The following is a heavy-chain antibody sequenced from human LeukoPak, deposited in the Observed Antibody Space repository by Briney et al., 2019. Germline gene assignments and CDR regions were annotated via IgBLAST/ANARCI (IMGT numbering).Heavy chain of an antibody. V-gene: IGHV3-21*01. CDR2: ISSSSSYI. Sequence: GGSLRLSCAASGFTFSSYSMNWVRQAPGKGLEWVSSISSSSSYIYYADSVKGRFTISRDNAKNSLYLQMNSLRAEDTAVYYCARDLEDIVVVVAANDRPYYFDYWGQGTLVTVSP. CDR1: GFTFSSYS. J-gene: IGHJ4*02. D-gene: IGHD2-15*01. CDR3: ARDLEDIVVVVAANDRPYYFDY.